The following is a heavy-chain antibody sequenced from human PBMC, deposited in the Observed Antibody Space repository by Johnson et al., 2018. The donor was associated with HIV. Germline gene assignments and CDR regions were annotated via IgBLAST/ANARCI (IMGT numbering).Heavy chain of an antibody. CDR3: AQEKSSGWSFHAFDI. D-gene: IGHD6-19*01. CDR2: ISYDGSNK. V-gene: IGHV3-30*04. J-gene: IGHJ3*02. CDR1: GFTFSNYA. Sequence: QVQLVESGGGVVQPGRSLRLSCAATGFTFSNYAMHWVRQAPGKGLEWVAVISYDGSNKYYTDSVKGRFTISRDNSRNTLYLQMNSLIVEDTAMYYCAQEKSSGWSFHAFDIWGQGTVVTVSS.